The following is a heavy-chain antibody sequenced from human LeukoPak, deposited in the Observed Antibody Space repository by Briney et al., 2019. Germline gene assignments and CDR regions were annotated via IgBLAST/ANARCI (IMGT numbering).Heavy chain of an antibody. CDR1: GYSFITYG. CDR3: ARDRSGCSSTTCQLVFVF. CDR2: INGYNGNT. J-gene: IGHJ4*02. V-gene: IGHV1-18*01. D-gene: IGHD2-2*01. Sequence: ASVKVSCKTSGYSFITYGYSWVRQAPGQGLEWLGWINGYNGNTDYAQKLQSRVTMTTDTSTSTVYMELRSLRSDDTAVYYCARDRSGCSSTTCQLVFVFWGQGTLVSASS.